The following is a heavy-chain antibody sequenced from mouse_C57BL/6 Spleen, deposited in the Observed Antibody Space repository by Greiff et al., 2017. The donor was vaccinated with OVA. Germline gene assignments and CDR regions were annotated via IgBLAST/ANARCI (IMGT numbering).Heavy chain of an antibody. CDR1: GYSFTGYY. CDR3: ARQEDYFDY. V-gene: IGHV1-42*01. CDR2: INPSTGGT. J-gene: IGHJ2*01. Sequence: EVQLQQSGPELVKPGASVKISCKASGYSFTGYYMNWVKQSPEKSLEWIGEINPSTGGTTYNQKFKAKATLTVDKSSSTAYMQLKSLTSEDSAVYYCARQEDYFDYWGQGTTLTVSS.